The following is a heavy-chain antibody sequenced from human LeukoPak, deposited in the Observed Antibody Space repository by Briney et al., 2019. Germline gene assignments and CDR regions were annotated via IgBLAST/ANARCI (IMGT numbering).Heavy chain of an antibody. CDR2: ISYDGSNK. D-gene: IGHD3-16*02. J-gene: IGHJ4*02. CDR1: GFTFSNYA. CDR3: TTGAGDYVWGSYRYFGH. V-gene: IGHV3-30*14. Sequence: GGSLRLSCEVSGFTFSNYAMPWVRQAPGKGLEWVAAISYDGSNKYYADPVKGRFTVSRDNSKNTLYLQMNSLRAEDTAVYYCTTGAGDYVWGSYRYFGHWGQGSLVTVSS.